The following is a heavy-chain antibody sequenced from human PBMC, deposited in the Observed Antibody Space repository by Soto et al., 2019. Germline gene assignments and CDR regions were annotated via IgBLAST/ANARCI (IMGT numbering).Heavy chain of an antibody. D-gene: IGHD2-2*01. J-gene: IGHJ6*02. CDR1: GDSVSSNSAA. Sequence: SQTLSLTCAISGDSVSSNSAAWNWIRQSPSRGLEWLGRTYYRSKWYNDYAVSVKSRITINPDTSKNQFSLQLNSVTPEDTAVYYCARGYCSSTSCKASDYYYYGMDVWGQGTTVTV. CDR2: TYYRSKWYN. CDR3: ARGYCSSTSCKASDYYYYGMDV. V-gene: IGHV6-1*01.